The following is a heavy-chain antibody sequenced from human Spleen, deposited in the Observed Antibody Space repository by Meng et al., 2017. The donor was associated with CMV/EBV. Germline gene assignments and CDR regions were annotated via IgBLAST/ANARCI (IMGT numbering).Heavy chain of an antibody. Sequence: ASGGTLRSSAIGWVRQAPGQGLEWMGGTIPALNTPNYAQKFQARVTITADKSTSTAYMELRSLRSDDTAVYYCASSPFGAVTSYLDYWGQGTLVTVSS. CDR2: TIPALNTP. V-gene: IGHV1-69*06. J-gene: IGHJ4*02. CDR1: GGTLRSSA. D-gene: IGHD3-3*01. CDR3: ASSPFGAVTSYLDY.